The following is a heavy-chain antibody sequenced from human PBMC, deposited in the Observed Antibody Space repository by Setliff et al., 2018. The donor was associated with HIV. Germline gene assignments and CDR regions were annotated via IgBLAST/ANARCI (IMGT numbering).Heavy chain of an antibody. CDR2: INAGNGNT. D-gene: IGHD1-7*01. Sequence: RASVKVSCKASGYTFTDYPVHWVRQAPGQRLEWMGWINAGNGNTKYSQKFQGRVTMTRDTSINTAYLELSRLRSDDTAVYYCAKDRTGTGTTLHVWGKGTTVTVSS. J-gene: IGHJ6*04. CDR3: AKDRTGTGTTLHV. V-gene: IGHV1-3*01. CDR1: GYTFTDYP.